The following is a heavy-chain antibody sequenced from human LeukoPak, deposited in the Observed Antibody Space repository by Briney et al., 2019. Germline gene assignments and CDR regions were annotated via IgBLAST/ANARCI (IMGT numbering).Heavy chain of an antibody. CDR2: IYPGDSDT. J-gene: IGHJ4*02. Sequence: GESLKISCKGSGYSFSSYWIGWVRHMPGKGLEWMGIIYPGDSDTRYSPSFQGQVTISADKSISTAYLQWSSLKASDTAMYYCARGGEYSYASSDYWGQGTLVTVSS. CDR3: ARGGEYSYASSDY. D-gene: IGHD5-18*01. CDR1: GYSFSSYW. V-gene: IGHV5-51*01.